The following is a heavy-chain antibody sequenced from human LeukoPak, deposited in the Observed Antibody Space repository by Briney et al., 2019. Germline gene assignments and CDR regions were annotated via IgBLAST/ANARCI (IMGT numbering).Heavy chain of an antibody. V-gene: IGHV4-61*02. Sequence: SETLSLTCTVSGGSISSGSYYWSWIRQPAGKGLEWIGRIYTSGSTNYNPSLKSRVTISVDTSKNQFSLKLSSVTAADTAVYYCARFMTLGAFDIWGQGTMVTVSS. CDR3: ARFMTLGAFDI. J-gene: IGHJ3*02. CDR1: GGSISSGSYY. CDR2: IYTSGST.